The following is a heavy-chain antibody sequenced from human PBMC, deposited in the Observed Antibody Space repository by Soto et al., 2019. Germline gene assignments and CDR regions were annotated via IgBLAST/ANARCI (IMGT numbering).Heavy chain of an antibody. CDR3: SRDLPSWMVLRSDFLTT. D-gene: IGHD4-17*01. CDR1: GFTFGGYV. CDR2: IKQDGSEK. V-gene: IGHV3-7*01. J-gene: IGHJ3*01. Sequence: GGSLRLSCAASGFTFGGYVMSWVRQSPGKGLEWVANIKQDGSEKYTVDSVKGRFTISRDNAKNSLYLHMNSLRAEDTAVYHWSRDLPSWMVLRSDFLTTWGRETRFT.